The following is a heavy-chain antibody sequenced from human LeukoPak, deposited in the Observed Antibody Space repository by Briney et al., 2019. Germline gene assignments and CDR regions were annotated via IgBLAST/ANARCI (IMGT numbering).Heavy chain of an antibody. Sequence: PGRSLRLSCAASGFTFNYYGMHWVRQAPGKGLEWVVVVWYDGDNKYYAESVKGRFTISRDNSKNTLYLQMNSLRAEDTAVYYCAKDGAHLLRLDYYYMDVWGKGTTVTVSS. CDR2: VWYDGDNK. CDR1: GFTFNYYG. CDR3: AKDGAHLLRLDYYYMDV. D-gene: IGHD2-21*01. V-gene: IGHV3-33*03. J-gene: IGHJ6*03.